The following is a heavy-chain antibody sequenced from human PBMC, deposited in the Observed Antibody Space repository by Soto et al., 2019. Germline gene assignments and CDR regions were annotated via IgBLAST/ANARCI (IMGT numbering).Heavy chain of an antibody. J-gene: IGHJ5*02. Sequence: TLCLTCTVSVESISVGASFWSWIRQHPGKGLEWIANVYYSGSSYYNPSLKSRLTISVDTTKNQFSLQLKSMTAADTAVYYCAKLSCTSSTCYFPGWFDPWGQGTLVPVSS. CDR1: VESISVGASF. V-gene: IGHV4-31*03. CDR2: VYYSGSS. CDR3: AKLSCTSSTCYFPGWFDP. D-gene: IGHD2-2*01.